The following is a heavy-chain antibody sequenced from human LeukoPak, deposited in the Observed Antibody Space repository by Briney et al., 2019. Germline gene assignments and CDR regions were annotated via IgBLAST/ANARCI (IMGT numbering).Heavy chain of an antibody. CDR3: VKDPGWGGRFLEWYFDY. D-gene: IGHD3-3*01. CDR1: GFTFSSYA. Sequence: SGGSLRLSCAASGFTFSSYAMSWVGQAPGKGLEWVSAISGSGGSTYYADSVKGRFTISRDNSKNTLYLQMNSLRAEDTAVYYCVKDPGWGGRFLEWYFDYWGQGTLVAVSS. V-gene: IGHV3-23*01. CDR2: ISGSGGST. J-gene: IGHJ4*02.